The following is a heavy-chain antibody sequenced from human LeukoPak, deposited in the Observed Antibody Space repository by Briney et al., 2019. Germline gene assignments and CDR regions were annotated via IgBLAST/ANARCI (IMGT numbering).Heavy chain of an antibody. Sequence: GGSLRLSCAASGFSFSSYAMSWVRQAPGKGLEWVSSIGTDDSTFYADSVKGRFTISRDNSKNTLYLQMNSLRAEDTAVYYCARAASGGSCYATGGCFWFDPWGQGTLVTVSS. CDR2: IGTDDST. D-gene: IGHD2-15*01. CDR3: ARAASGGSCYATGGCFWFDP. V-gene: IGHV3-23*01. J-gene: IGHJ5*02. CDR1: GFSFSSYA.